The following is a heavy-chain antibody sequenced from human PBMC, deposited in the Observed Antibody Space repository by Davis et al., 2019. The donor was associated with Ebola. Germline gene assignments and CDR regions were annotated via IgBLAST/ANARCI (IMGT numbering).Heavy chain of an antibody. Sequence: GESLKISCAASGFTFSSYWMSWVRQAPGKGLEWVANIKQDGSEKYYVDSVKGRFTISRDNAKNSLYLQMNSLRAEDTAVYYCARGSAVAGTSTYWGQGTLVTVSS. CDR1: GFTFSSYW. CDR3: ARGSAVAGTSTY. V-gene: IGHV3-7*01. D-gene: IGHD6-19*01. J-gene: IGHJ4*02. CDR2: IKQDGSEK.